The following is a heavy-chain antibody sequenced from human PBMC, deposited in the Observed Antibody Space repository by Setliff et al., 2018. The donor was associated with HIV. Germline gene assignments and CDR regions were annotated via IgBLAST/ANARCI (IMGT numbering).Heavy chain of an antibody. V-gene: IGHV4-39*01. CDR1: GGSIATTTYY. J-gene: IGHJ4*02. CDR3: AFSKQMATMAFDY. Sequence: SETLSLTCTVSGGSIATTTYYWGWIRPPPGKGLEWIGTIYYRSHSHYNPSLKSRVTISVDTAKNQFSLNLTSVTPAGTAVYYCAFSKQMATMAFDYWGQGALVTVSS. CDR2: IYYRSHS. D-gene: IGHD5-12*01.